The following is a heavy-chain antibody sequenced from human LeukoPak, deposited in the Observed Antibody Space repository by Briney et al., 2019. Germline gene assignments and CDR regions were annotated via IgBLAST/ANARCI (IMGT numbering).Heavy chain of an antibody. CDR2: IKTDGSET. CDR1: GFSFSNYW. CDR3: VSAIRGSPIDY. Sequence: GGSLRLSCAASGFSFSNYWMGWVRQAPGKGLACVANIKTDGSETYYVDSVKGRFTISRDNAKNSLFLQMNSLRAEDTATYYCVSAIRGSPIDYWGQGTLVSVPS. D-gene: IGHD3-10*01. V-gene: IGHV3-7*01. J-gene: IGHJ4*02.